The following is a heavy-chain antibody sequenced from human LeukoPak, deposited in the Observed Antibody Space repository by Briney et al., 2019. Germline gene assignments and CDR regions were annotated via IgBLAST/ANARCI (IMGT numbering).Heavy chain of an antibody. CDR1: GFTFSSYG. CDR3: ARKGIAAAGLDFDY. J-gene: IGHJ4*02. CDR2: IWYDGSNK. V-gene: IGHV3-33*01. D-gene: IGHD6-13*01. Sequence: GRSLRLSCAASGFTFSSYGMHWVRQAPGKGLEWVAVIWYDGSNKYYADSVKGRFTISRDNSKNTLYLQMNSLRAEDTAVYYCARKGIAAAGLDFDYWGQGTLVTVSS.